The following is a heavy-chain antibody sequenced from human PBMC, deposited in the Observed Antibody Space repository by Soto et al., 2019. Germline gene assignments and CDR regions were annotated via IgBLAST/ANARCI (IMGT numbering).Heavy chain of an antibody. CDR1: GGCVSSGSYY. CDR3: ASQPYGMATMGWDFDY. D-gene: IGHD5-12*01. J-gene: IGHJ4*02. Sequence: QVQLQESGPGLVKPSETLSLTCTVSGGCVSSGSYYWSWIRQRPGKGLEWIGYIYYSGSTNYNPSLKSRVTISVDTSKNQFSLKLSTVTAADTAVYYCASQPYGMATMGWDFDYWGQGTLVTVSS. V-gene: IGHV4-61*01. CDR2: IYYSGST.